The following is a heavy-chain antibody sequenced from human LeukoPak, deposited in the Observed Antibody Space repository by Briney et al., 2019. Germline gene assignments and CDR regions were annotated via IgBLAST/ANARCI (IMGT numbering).Heavy chain of an antibody. CDR2: ISGSGGST. V-gene: IGHV3-23*01. J-gene: IGHJ1*01. D-gene: IGHD2-15*01. Sequence: GGSLRLSCAVSGFTFSSFDMHWVRQAPGKGLEWVSAISGSGGSTYYADSVKGRFTISRDNSKNTLYLQMNSLRAEDTAVYYCAKDSLTRCSGGSCYPAEYFQHWGQGTLVTVSS. CDR1: GFTFSSFD. CDR3: AKDSLTRCSGGSCYPAEYFQH.